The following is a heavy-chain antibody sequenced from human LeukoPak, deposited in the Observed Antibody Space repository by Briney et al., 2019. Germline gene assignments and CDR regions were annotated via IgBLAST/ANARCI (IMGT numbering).Heavy chain of an antibody. J-gene: IGHJ6*03. V-gene: IGHV1-18*01. CDR3: ARRTYYYGSGSYNNNYYYYMDV. Sequence: ASVKVSCKASGYTFTNYGIGWVRQAPGQGLEWMGCISGYNGDTNYAKKVQGRVTMTTDTSTSTAYMELRSLRSDDTAVYYCARRTYYYGSGSYNNNYYYYMDVWAKGPRSPSP. CDR2: ISGYNGDT. CDR1: GYTFTNYG. D-gene: IGHD3-10*01.